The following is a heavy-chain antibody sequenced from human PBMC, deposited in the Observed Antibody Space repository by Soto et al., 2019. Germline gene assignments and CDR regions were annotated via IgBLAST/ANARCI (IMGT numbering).Heavy chain of an antibody. J-gene: IGHJ6*02. Sequence: QVQLVQSGAEVKQPGSSVKVSCKTSGVSFNNNGIGWVRQAPGHRLEWMGGVSPPFRTSNYARKFQGTISIIADASTGTVNMELSSLTSEDSAQYYCARVLYYGSGSYSPYGMDVRGQGTTVTVSS. CDR1: GVSFNNNG. D-gene: IGHD3-10*01. CDR3: ARVLYYGSGSYSPYGMDV. V-gene: IGHV1-69*01. CDR2: VSPPFRTS.